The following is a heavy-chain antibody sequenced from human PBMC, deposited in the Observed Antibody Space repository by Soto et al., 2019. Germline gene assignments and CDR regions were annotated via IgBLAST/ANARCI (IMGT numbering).Heavy chain of an antibody. J-gene: IGHJ5*02. D-gene: IGHD4-17*01. CDR3: ARHVRGAVTMKWFDP. CDR2: VEYGVST. CDR1: GGSIISSNFY. V-gene: IGHV4-39*01. Sequence: QLQESGPGLVKPSETLSLTCTVSGGSIISSNFYWGWIRQPPGKGLEWIGSVEYGVSTYDTPSLKSRVTLSADTPKTQFSLNLTSVTAAATAIYYCARHVRGAVTMKWFDPWGHGTLVTVSS.